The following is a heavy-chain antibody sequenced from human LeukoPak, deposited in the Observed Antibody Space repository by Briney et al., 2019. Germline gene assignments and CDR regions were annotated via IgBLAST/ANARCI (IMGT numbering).Heavy chain of an antibody. Sequence: GGSLRLSCAASGFTVSSNYTSWVRQAPGKGLEWVSVIYSGGSTYYADSVKGRFTISRDNSKNTLYLQMNSLRAEDTAVYYCASCFGGSGSLDFDYWGQGTLVTVSS. CDR1: GFTVSSNY. D-gene: IGHD1-26*01. CDR2: IYSGGST. CDR3: ASCFGGSGSLDFDY. J-gene: IGHJ4*02. V-gene: IGHV3-66*01.